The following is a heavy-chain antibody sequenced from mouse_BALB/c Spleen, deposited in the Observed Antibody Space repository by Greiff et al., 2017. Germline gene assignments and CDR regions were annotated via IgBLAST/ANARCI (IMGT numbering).Heavy chain of an antibody. J-gene: IGHJ2*01. CDR3: ARGGSRLDY. Sequence: VQLQQSGAELAKPGASVKMSCKASGYTFTSYWMHWVKQRPGQGLEWIGYINPSTGYTEYNQKFKDKATLTADKSSSTAYMQLSSLTSEDSAVYYCARGGSRLDYWGQGTTLTVSS. CDR2: INPSTGYT. V-gene: IGHV1-7*01. D-gene: IGHD1-1*01. CDR1: GYTFTSYW.